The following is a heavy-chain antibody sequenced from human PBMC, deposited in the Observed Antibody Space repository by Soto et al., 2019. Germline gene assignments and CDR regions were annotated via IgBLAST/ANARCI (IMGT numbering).Heavy chain of an antibody. Sequence: PGGSPRLPCAASGFTVSSRYMIWVRQAPGKGLEWVSVIYSGGSAYYADSVKGRFTISRDNSKNTLYLQMNSLRAEDTAVYYCARVDAASAGTVSWGQGTLVTVSS. CDR1: GFTVSSRY. J-gene: IGHJ4*02. CDR3: ARVDAASAGTVS. D-gene: IGHD6-13*01. CDR2: IYSGGSA. V-gene: IGHV3-66*01.